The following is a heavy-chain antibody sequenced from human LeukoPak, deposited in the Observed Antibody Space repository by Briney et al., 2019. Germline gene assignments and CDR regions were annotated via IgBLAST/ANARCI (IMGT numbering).Heavy chain of an antibody. D-gene: IGHD5-12*01. Sequence: GGSLRLSCAASGFTFSSYWMHWVRQAPGKGLVWVSRINGDGSSTSYADSVKGRFTISRDNAKNTLYLQMNSLRAEDTAVYYCARAPFYSGYDSRARYYYYGMDVWGQGTTVTVSS. CDR1: GFTFSSYW. CDR3: ARAPFYSGYDSRARYYYYGMDV. J-gene: IGHJ6*02. CDR2: INGDGSST. V-gene: IGHV3-74*01.